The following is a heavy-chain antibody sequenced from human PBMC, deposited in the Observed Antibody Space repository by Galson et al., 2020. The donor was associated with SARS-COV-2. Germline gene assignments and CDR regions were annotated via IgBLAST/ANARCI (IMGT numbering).Heavy chain of an antibody. CDR2: IYSGGST. CDR3: ARGVTIFGVLRDY. J-gene: IGHJ4*02. CDR1: GFTVSSNY. D-gene: IGHD3-3*01. Sequence: GGSLRLSCAASGFTVSSNYMSWVRQAPGKGLEWVSVIYSGGSTYYADSVKGRFTISRDNSKNTLYLQMNSLRAEDTAVYYCARGVTIFGVLRDYWGQGTLVTVSS. V-gene: IGHV3-53*01.